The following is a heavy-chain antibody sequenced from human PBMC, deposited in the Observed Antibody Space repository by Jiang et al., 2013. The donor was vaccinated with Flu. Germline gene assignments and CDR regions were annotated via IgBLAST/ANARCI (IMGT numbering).Heavy chain of an antibody. Sequence: SGGSDQQFLLELDPAAPRGGDVEWIGYIYSSGSTNYNPSLKSRVTISADTSKNQFSLKLTSVTAADTAVYYCARRGHSYGDSYYYYGMEVWGKGTTVSVSS. CDR1: GGSDQQFL. V-gene: IGHV4-59*08. CDR3: ARRGHSYGDSYYYYGMEV. CDR2: IYSSGST. J-gene: IGHJ6*04. D-gene: IGHD5-18*01.